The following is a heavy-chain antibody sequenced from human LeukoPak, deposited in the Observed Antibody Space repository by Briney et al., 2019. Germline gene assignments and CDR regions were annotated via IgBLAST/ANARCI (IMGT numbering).Heavy chain of an antibody. CDR1: GGSISSYY. D-gene: IGHD6-13*01. J-gene: IGHJ4*02. Sequence: SETLSLTCTVSGGSISSYYWSWIRQPPGKGLEWIGYIYYSGTTYCNPSLKSRVTMSVDTSKNQFSLKLTSVTAADTAVYYCARGPLGSWAAAGDFDYWGQGTLVTVSS. CDR2: IYYSGTT. CDR3: ARGPLGSWAAAGDFDY. V-gene: IGHV4-59*12.